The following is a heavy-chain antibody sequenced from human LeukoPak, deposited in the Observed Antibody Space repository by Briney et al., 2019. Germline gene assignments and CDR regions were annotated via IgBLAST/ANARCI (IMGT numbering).Heavy chain of an antibody. CDR2: MNPNSGNT. V-gene: IGHV1-8*01. Sequence: ASVKVSCKASGYTFTSYDINWVRQATGQGLEWMGWMNPNSGNTGYAQKFQGRVTMTRNTSISTAYVELSSLRSEDTAVYYCARGLADYVTPENDYWGQGTLVTVSS. D-gene: IGHD4-17*01. CDR3: ARGLADYVTPENDY. J-gene: IGHJ4*02. CDR1: GYTFTSYD.